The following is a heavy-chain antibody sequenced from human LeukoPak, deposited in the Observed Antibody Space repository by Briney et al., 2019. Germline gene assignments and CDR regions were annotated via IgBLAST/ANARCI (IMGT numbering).Heavy chain of an antibody. J-gene: IGHJ6*03. CDR3: ARDALVRGYYYYYMDV. D-gene: IGHD3-10*01. V-gene: IGHV4-39*07. Sequence: PSETLSLTCTVSGGSISSSSYCWGWIRQPPGKGLEWIGSIYYSGSTYYNPSLKSRVTISVDTSKNQFSLKLSSVTAADTAVYYCARDALVRGYYYYYMDVWGKGTTVTVSS. CDR1: GGSISSSSYC. CDR2: IYYSGST.